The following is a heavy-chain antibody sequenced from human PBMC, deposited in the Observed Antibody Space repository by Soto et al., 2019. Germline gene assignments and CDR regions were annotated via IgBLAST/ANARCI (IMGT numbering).Heavy chain of an antibody. CDR3: ARWGTTGGLDV. CDR2: TSYDGSNN. V-gene: IGHV3-33*05. Sequence: QVQLVESGGGVVQPGTSLRLSCVGSGFTFRSYVIHWVRQAPGKGLEWVALTSYDGSNNFYGDSVKGCFTISRHNSRNTVELQLDSLRFEDTAFYYCARWGTTGGLDVWGQGTLVSVSS. CDR1: GFTFRSYV. D-gene: IGHD3-16*01. J-gene: IGHJ4*02.